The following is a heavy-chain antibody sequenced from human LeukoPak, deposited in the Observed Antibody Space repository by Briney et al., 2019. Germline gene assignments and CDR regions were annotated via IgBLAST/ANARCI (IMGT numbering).Heavy chain of an antibody. CDR2: IRSKANSHAT. D-gene: IGHD4-11*01. V-gene: IGHV3-73*01. CDR1: GFTFSGSA. CDR3: TSPSSTVTAGWYYYMDV. Sequence: GGSLRLSCAASGFTFSGSAMHWVRQASGKGLEWVGRIRSKANSHATAYAASVKGRFTISRDDSKNTAYLQMNSLKTEDTAVYYCTSPSSTVTAGWYYYMDVWGKGTTVTVSS. J-gene: IGHJ6*03.